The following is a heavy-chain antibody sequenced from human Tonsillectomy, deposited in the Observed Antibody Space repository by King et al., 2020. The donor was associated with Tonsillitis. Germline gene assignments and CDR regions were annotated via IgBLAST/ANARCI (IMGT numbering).Heavy chain of an antibody. V-gene: IGHV4-34*01. CDR2: INHSGST. Sequence: QVQLQQWGARLLKPSETLSLTCAVYGGSFSGYYWTWIRQPPGKGLEWIGEINHSGSTNYNPSLKSRVTISVDTSKNQFSLTLSSVTAADTAVYYCARGGGSIFGVIVADSFYYFVGVWGKGTTVTVSS. CDR3: ARGGGSIFGVIVADSFYYFVGV. CDR1: GGSFSGYY. D-gene: IGHD3-3*01. J-gene: IGHJ6*03.